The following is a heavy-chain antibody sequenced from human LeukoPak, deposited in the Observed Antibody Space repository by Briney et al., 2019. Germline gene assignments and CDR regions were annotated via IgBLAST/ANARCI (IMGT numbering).Heavy chain of an antibody. Sequence: PSETLSLTCTVSGGSISSYYWSWIRQPPGKGLEWIGYIYYSGSTNYNPSLKSRVTISVDTSKNQFSLRLSSVTAADTAVYYCASRSWRGSLDYWGQGTLVTVSS. V-gene: IGHV4-59*01. CDR2: IYYSGST. J-gene: IGHJ4*02. D-gene: IGHD5-12*01. CDR3: ASRSWRGSLDY. CDR1: GGSISSYY.